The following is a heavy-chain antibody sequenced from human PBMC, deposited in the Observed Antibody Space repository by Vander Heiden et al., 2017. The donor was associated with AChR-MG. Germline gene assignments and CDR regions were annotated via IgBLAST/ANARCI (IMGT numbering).Heavy chain of an antibody. V-gene: IGHV3-21*01. Sequence: EVQLVESGGGLVKPGGSLRLSCAASGFTFSSYSMNWVRQAPGKGLEWVSSISSSSRYIDDADSVKGRFTISRDNAKNSLYMKMKSLRAEDTAVYDGARTRDSSGGAWGKGTTVTVSS. CDR3: ARTRDSSGGA. J-gene: IGHJ6*04. CDR2: ISSSSRYI. D-gene: IGHD3-22*01. CDR1: GFTFSSYS.